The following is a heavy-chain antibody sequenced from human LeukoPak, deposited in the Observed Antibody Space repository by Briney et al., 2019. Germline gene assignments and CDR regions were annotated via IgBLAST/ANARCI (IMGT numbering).Heavy chain of an antibody. CDR3: ARDLYYYDSSGYYDSWWFDP. J-gene: IGHJ5*02. CDR1: GFTFSDYY. D-gene: IGHD3-22*01. V-gene: IGHV3-11*01. Sequence: GGSLRLSCAASGFTFSDYYMSWIRQAPGKGLEWVSYISSSGSTIYYADSVKGRFTISRDNAKNSLYLQMNSLRAEDTAVYYCARDLYYYDSSGYYDSWWFDPWGQGTLVTVSS. CDR2: ISSSGSTI.